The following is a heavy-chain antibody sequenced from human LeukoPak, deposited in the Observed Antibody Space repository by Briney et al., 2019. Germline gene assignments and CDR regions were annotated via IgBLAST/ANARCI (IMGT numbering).Heavy chain of an antibody. Sequence: GESLKISCKGSGYSLTSYWIGWVRQMPGKGLEWMGIIYPGDSDTRYSPSFQGQVTISADKSISTAYLQWSSLKASDTAMYYCARREGDYGGNSYYFDYWGQGTLVTVSS. D-gene: IGHD4-23*01. V-gene: IGHV5-51*01. J-gene: IGHJ4*02. CDR3: ARREGDYGGNSYYFDY. CDR1: GYSLTSYW. CDR2: IYPGDSDT.